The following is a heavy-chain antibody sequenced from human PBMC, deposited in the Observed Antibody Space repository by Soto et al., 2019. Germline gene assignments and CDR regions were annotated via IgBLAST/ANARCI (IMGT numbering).Heavy chain of an antibody. Sequence: TLSLTCTVSGDSLISGGYYWSWIRQHPEKGLEWVGYIHHNGNAYSNPSLESRVTMSVDTSKNQFFLNLTSVTAADTAVYYCAIDGSTCCSYRDYFEPRGQGTPVTVSS. D-gene: IGHD5-12*01. CDR3: AIDGSTCCSYRDYFEP. V-gene: IGHV4-31*03. J-gene: IGHJ5*02. CDR1: GDSLISGGYY. CDR2: IHHNGNA.